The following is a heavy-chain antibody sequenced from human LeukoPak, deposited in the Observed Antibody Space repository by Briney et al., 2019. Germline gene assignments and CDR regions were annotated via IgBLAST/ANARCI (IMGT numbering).Heavy chain of an antibody. CDR3: ARRSLAAAGTTDY. D-gene: IGHD6-13*01. V-gene: IGHV4-31*03. Sequence: SETLSLTCTVSGGSISSGGYYWSWIRQHPGKGLEWIGYIYYSGSTYYNPSLKSRVTISVDTSKNQFSLKLSSVTAADTAVYYCARRSLAAAGTTDYWGQGTLVTVSS. J-gene: IGHJ4*02. CDR1: GGSISSGGYY. CDR2: IYYSGST.